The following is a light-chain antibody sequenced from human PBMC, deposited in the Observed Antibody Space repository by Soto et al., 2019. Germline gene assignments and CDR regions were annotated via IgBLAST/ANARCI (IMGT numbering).Light chain of an antibody. CDR1: RLVSIN. V-gene: IGKV3-15*01. CDR2: GAS. Sequence: ESVLTQSPVSLSLSPCERATLSWRAIRLVSINYLAWYQQHPCHAPMLLVCGASTRATGIPATFSGCGSGTERTLTINSRQSEDFAVYYCQQYNNRPRTFGQGTQV. J-gene: IGKJ1*01. CDR3: QQYNNRPRT.